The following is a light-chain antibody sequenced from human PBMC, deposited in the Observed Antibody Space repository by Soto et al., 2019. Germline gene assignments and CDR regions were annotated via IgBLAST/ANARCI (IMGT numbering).Light chain of an antibody. CDR2: EVS. CDR3: SSYTISSTYV. Sequence: QSALTQPPSVSGSPGQSVTISCTGTSSDVGNYNRVSWYQQPPGTAPKLMIYEVSNRPSGVPDRFSGSKSGNTASLTISGLQAEDEADYYCSSYTISSTYVFGTGTKLTVL. V-gene: IGLV2-18*02. J-gene: IGLJ1*01. CDR1: SSDVGNYNR.